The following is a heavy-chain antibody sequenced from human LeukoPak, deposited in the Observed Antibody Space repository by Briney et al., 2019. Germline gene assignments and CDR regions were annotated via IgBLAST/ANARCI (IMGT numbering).Heavy chain of an antibody. D-gene: IGHD1-26*01. J-gene: IGHJ3*01. V-gene: IGHV3-30*18. Sequence: PGGSLRLSCVASGIRFSNYGMHWVRQAPGKGLEWVAVISHDGSNIKYVDSVKGRFTISRDNSKEMVYLQMNSLRIEDTAVYYCAKDWKWERLEGAFNAWGQGTMVTVSA. CDR1: GIRFSNYG. CDR2: ISHDGSNI. CDR3: AKDWKWERLEGAFNA.